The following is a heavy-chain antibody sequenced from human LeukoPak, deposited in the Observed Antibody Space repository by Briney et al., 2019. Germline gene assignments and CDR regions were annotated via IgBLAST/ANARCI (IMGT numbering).Heavy chain of an antibody. CDR3: ARPMDFRGSSPTEHAFDI. J-gene: IGHJ3*02. Sequence: KTSETLSLTCTVSGGSISSSSYYWGWIRQPPGKGLEWIGSIYYSGSTYYNPSLKSRVTISVDTSKNQFSLKLSSVTAADTAVYYCARPMDFRGSSPTEHAFDIWGQGTMVTVSS. CDR1: GGSISSSSYY. D-gene: IGHD6-13*01. CDR2: IYYSGST. V-gene: IGHV4-39*07.